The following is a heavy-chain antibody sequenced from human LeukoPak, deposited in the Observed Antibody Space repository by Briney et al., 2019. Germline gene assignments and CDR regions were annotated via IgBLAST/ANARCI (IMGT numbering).Heavy chain of an antibody. CDR1: GFTFSSYA. CDR3: AKDNPPCSNSWLQFFHH. D-gene: IGHD6-13*01. CDR2: ISDSGGST. J-gene: IGHJ1*01. V-gene: IGHV3-23*01. Sequence: PGGSLRLSCAASGFTFSSYAMSWVRQAPGKGLEWVSIISDSGGSTYYADSVKGRFTISRDNSKNTLYLQMNSLRAEDTAVYYCAKDNPPCSNSWLQFFHHWGQGTLVTVSS.